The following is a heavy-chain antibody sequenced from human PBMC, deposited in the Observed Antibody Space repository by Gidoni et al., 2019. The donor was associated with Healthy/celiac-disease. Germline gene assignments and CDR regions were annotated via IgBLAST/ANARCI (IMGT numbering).Heavy chain of an antibody. CDR2: ISSSSSYI. D-gene: IGHD3-22*01. J-gene: IGHJ4*02. V-gene: IGHV3-21*01. CDR3: ARDPRNYYDSSGYY. Sequence: EVQLVESGGGLVKPGGSLSLPCAASGFTFSSYSMNWVRQAPGKGLEWVSSISSSSSYIYYADSVKGRFTISRDNAKNSLYLQMNSLRAEDTAVYYCARDPRNYYDSSGYYWGQGTLVTVSS. CDR1: GFTFSSYS.